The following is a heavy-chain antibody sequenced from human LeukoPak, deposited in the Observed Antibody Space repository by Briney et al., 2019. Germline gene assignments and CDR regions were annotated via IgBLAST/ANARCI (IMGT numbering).Heavy chain of an antibody. D-gene: IGHD7-27*01. CDR1: GFTFDDYG. CDR2: IYSDGST. CDR3: ARDGDLDY. V-gene: IGHV3-66*02. J-gene: IGHJ4*02. Sequence: GGSLRLSCAASGFTFDDYGLSWVRQAPGKGLEWVSVIYSDGSTYYADSVKGRFTISRDNSKNTLYLQMNSLRAEDTAVYYCARDGDLDYWGQGTLVTVSS.